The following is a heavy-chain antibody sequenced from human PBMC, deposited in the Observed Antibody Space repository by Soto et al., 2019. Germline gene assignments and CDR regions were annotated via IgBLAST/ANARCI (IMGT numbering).Heavy chain of an antibody. V-gene: IGHV3-74*01. J-gene: IGHJ4*02. CDR3: VRGDGDYYDGNGYLGRH. CDR2: IKSDGSGT. D-gene: IGHD3-22*01. CDR1: GFTFSTYW. Sequence: EVQLVESGGGLVQPGGSLRLSCAASGFTFSTYWMHWVRQAPGKGLVWVSRIKSDGSGTYHADSVQGRLTISRDNDKNTLYLQMNSLRVEDTAVYYCVRGDGDYYDGNGYLGRHWGQGTLVTVSS.